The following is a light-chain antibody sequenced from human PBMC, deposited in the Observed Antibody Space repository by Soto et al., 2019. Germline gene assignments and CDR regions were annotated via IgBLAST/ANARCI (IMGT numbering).Light chain of an antibody. Sequence: ETVMTQSPATLSASPGESATLSCRASQSVNSDLAWYQQIPGQAPRLLIYSASTGATGGPARFSGSGSETEFTLTISSLQSEDFAIYYCQQYNIWPLTFGGGTKVEI. CDR3: QQYNIWPLT. CDR2: SAS. V-gene: IGKV3-15*01. CDR1: QSVNSD. J-gene: IGKJ4*01.